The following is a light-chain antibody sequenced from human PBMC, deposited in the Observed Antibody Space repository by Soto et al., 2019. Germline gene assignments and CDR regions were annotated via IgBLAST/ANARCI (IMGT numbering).Light chain of an antibody. V-gene: IGKV3-20*01. CDR2: GAS. CDR3: QQDGYSPIT. Sequence: EIVLSQSPATMSLSPGERVTLSCRASQSIDLAIEWYQQKVGQDHKLLIYGASSRATGIPDKFSVSGSCTDFTLTIDGLEPEDFAVYYCQQDGYSPITFGQGTRLEIK. CDR1: QSIDLA. J-gene: IGKJ5*01.